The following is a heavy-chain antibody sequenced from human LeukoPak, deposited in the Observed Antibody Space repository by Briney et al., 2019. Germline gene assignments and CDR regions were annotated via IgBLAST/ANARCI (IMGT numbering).Heavy chain of an antibody. V-gene: IGHV3-7*01. J-gene: IGHJ4*02. Sequence: GGSLRLSCAVSGFTFSSYWMTWVRQAPGKGLQRVANINQDGREKYYMGSMKGRLNISRDNTENSVFLQLTSLRPEDTGIYFCAKGRDYGDYWGQGTLVAVSS. CDR2: INQDGREK. CDR3: AKGRDYGDY. CDR1: GFTFSSYW.